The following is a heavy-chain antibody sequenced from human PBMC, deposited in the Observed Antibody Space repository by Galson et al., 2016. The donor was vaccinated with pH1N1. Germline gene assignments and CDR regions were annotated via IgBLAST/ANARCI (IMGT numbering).Heavy chain of an antibody. V-gene: IGHV3-23*01. D-gene: IGHD4-17*01. Sequence: SLRLSCAASGFSFSTFAMTWVRQAPGKGLEWVSFISPGGGGTYYADSVKGRFTISKDSSTNTLSLQMNSLRVEDTAIYYCARDHVYGDYFERFFDLWGRGTWSLSPQ. J-gene: IGHJ2*01. CDR1: GFSFSTFA. CDR2: ISPGGGGT. CDR3: ARDHVYGDYFERFFDL.